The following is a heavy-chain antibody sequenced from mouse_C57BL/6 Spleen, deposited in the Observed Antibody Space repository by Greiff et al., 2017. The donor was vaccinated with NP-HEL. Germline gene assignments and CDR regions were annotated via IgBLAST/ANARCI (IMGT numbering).Heavy chain of an antibody. CDR3: ARDHGSSYVKYFDV. D-gene: IGHD1-1*01. J-gene: IGHJ1*03. V-gene: IGHV3-5*01. CDR1: GISITTGNYR. CDR2: IYYSGTI. Sequence: EVQLQQSGPGLVKPSQTVFLTCTVTGISITTGNYRWSWIRQFPGNKLEWIGYIYYSGTITYNPSLTSRTTITRDTPKNQFFLEMNSLTAEDTATYYCARDHGSSYVKYFDVWGTGTTVTVSS.